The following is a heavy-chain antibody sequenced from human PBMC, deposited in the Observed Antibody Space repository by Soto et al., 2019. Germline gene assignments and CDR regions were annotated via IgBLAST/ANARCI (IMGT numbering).Heavy chain of an antibody. CDR3: AKDPDVKMGNWKDYFDY. CDR2: ISGSGGST. D-gene: IGHD1-1*01. Sequence: GGSLRLSCAASGFTFSSYAMSWVRQAPGKGLEWVSAISGSGGSTYYADSVKGRFTISRDNSKNTLYLQMNSLRAEDTAVYYCAKDPDVKMGNWKDYFDYWGQGTLVTVSS. V-gene: IGHV3-23*01. J-gene: IGHJ4*02. CDR1: GFTFSSYA.